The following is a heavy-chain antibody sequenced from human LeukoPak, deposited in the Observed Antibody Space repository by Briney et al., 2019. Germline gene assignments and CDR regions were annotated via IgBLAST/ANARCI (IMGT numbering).Heavy chain of an antibody. CDR1: GFTFSSYA. J-gene: IGHJ4*02. Sequence: PGGSLRLSCAASGFTFSSYAMHWVRQAPGKGLEWVAVISYDGSNKYYADSVKGRFTISRDNSKNTLYLQMNSLRAEDTAVYYCARDSGYPKYYFDYWGQGTLVTVSS. V-gene: IGHV3-30*04. CDR3: ARDSGYPKYYFDY. D-gene: IGHD5-12*01. CDR2: ISYDGSNK.